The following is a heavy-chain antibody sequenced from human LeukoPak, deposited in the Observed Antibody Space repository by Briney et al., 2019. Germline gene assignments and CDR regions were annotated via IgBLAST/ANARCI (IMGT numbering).Heavy chain of an antibody. J-gene: IGHJ4*02. V-gene: IGHV3-21*01. D-gene: IGHD3-22*01. CDR1: GFTFSSYS. Sequence: GGSLRLSCAASGFTFSSYSMNWVRQAPGKGLEWVSSISSSSSYIYYADSVKGRFTISRDNAKNSLYLQMNSLRAEDTAVYYCARVGYDSSGYLVYWGQGTLVTVSS. CDR2: ISSSSSYI. CDR3: ARVGYDSSGYLVY.